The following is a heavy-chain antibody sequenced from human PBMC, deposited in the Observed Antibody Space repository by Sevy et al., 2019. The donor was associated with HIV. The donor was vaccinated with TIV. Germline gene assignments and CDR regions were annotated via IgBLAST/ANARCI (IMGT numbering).Heavy chain of an antibody. V-gene: IGHV3-30-3*01. CDR2: ISYDGSNK. CDR3: ARGRYSQGFRPPPVDY. J-gene: IGHJ4*02. D-gene: IGHD1-1*01. Sequence: GGSRRLSCAASGFTFNNYAMTWVRQAPGKGLEWVAVISYDGSNKYYADSVKGRFTISRDNSKNTLYLQMNSLRAEDTAVYYCARGRYSQGFRPPPVDYWGQGTLVTVSS. CDR1: GFTFNNYA.